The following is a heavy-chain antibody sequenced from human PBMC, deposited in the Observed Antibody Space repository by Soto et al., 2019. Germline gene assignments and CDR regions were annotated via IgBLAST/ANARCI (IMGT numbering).Heavy chain of an antibody. V-gene: IGHV3-7*03. CDR2: IKEDGSEK. CDR3: ARGFGNFSNY. Sequence: GGSLRLSCAGSGFTFSRYWMTWVRQAPGKGLEWVANIKEDGSEKYYADSVKGRFTISRDNAKNSLYLQMNSLRAEDTAVYYCARGFGNFSNYWGEWTMVTGSS. J-gene: IGHJ4*02. D-gene: IGHD1-7*01. CDR1: GFTFSRYW.